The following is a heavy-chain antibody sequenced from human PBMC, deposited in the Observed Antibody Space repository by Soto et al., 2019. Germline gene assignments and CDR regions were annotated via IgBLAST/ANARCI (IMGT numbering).Heavy chain of an antibody. Sequence: GGSLRLSCAASGFTFSSYGMHWVRQAPGKGLEWVAVISYDGSNKYYADSVKGRFTISRDNSKNTLYLQMNSLRAEDTAVYYCAKGRRIAAAGTPSFDYWGQGTLVTVSS. J-gene: IGHJ4*02. V-gene: IGHV3-30*18. CDR2: ISYDGSNK. CDR1: GFTFSSYG. CDR3: AKGRRIAAAGTPSFDY. D-gene: IGHD6-13*01.